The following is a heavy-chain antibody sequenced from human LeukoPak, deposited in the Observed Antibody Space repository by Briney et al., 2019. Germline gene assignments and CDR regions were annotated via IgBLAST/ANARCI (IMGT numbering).Heavy chain of an antibody. J-gene: IGHJ6*02. CDR3: ARDTDYYYGMDV. Sequence: GGSLRLSCAASGFTFSSYAMSWVRQAPGKGLEWVSAISGSGGSTYYADSVKGRFTISRDNSKNTLYLQMNSLRAEDTAVYYCARDTDYYYGMDVWGQGTTVTVSS. D-gene: IGHD4-17*01. CDR1: GFTFSSYA. CDR2: ISGSGGST. V-gene: IGHV3-23*01.